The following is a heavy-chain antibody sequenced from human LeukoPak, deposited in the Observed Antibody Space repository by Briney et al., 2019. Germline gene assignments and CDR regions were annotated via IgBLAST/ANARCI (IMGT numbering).Heavy chain of an antibody. CDR3: ATWKDGRITLARGDDFGLDV. CDR2: IFYSGSS. J-gene: IGHJ6*02. Sequence: SETLSLTCTVSGGSIRSDSYYWAWIRQSSGRGLEYIGSIFYSGSSYYNPSLKSRVTMSVDTSKNQFSLRLSSVTAADAAVYYCATWKDGRITLARGDDFGLDVWGQGTTVTVSS. D-gene: IGHD3-10*01. CDR1: GGSIRSDSYY. V-gene: IGHV4-39*01.